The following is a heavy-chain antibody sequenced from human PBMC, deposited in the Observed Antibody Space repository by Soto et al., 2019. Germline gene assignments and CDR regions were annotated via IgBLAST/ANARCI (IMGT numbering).Heavy chain of an antibody. CDR1: GGSFSGYY. J-gene: IGHJ4*02. CDR2: IFPSGST. D-gene: IGHD5-12*01. Sequence: PSETLSLTCAVYGGSFSGYYWSWIRQPPGKGLEWIGDIFPSGSTSFNPSLESRVAMSVDTSKNHFSLNLSSVTAADMAVYYCAREGSYSAYNFAHGIQLWSFDFWGQGALVTVSS. V-gene: IGHV4-34*12. CDR3: AREGSYSAYNFAHGIQLWSFDF.